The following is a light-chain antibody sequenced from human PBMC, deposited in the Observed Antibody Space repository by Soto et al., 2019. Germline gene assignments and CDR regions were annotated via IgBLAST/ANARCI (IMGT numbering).Light chain of an antibody. J-gene: IGLJ2*01. Sequence: QSVLTQPPSVSAAPGQRVTISCSGSSSNIGNNYVSWYQQLPGTAPKLLIYDNDKRPSRIPDRFSASKSGTSATLGITGLQTGDEADYYCGTWDSSLSAGVFGGGTKLTVL. CDR1: SSNIGNNY. CDR3: GTWDSSLSAGV. CDR2: DND. V-gene: IGLV1-51*01.